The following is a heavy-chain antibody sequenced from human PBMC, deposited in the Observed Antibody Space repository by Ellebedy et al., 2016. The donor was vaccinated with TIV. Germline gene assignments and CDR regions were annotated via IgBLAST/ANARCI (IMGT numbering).Heavy chain of an antibody. J-gene: IGHJ5*02. D-gene: IGHD6-19*01. CDR2: FDPEDGET. CDR1: RYTLTELS. Sequence: ASVKVSXKVSRYTLTELSMHWVRQAPGKGLEWMGGFDPEDGETIYAQKFQGRVTMTEDTSTDTAYMELSSLRSEDTAVYYCATGAVAGNNWFDPWGQGTLVTVSS. CDR3: ATGAVAGNNWFDP. V-gene: IGHV1-24*01.